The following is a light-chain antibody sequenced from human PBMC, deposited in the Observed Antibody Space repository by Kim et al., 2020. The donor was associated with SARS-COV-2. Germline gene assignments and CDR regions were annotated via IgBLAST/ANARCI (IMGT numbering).Light chain of an antibody. Sequence: DIQMTQSPSTLSASVGDRVTISCRASQIISSWLAWYHQKPGKAPKVLIYKASSLESGDPSRFSGSGSGTEFTLTINSLQPDDFATYYCQQYYSYPWTFGQGTKLEI. CDR1: QIISSW. V-gene: IGKV1-5*03. J-gene: IGKJ2*02. CDR3: QQYYSYPWT. CDR2: KAS.